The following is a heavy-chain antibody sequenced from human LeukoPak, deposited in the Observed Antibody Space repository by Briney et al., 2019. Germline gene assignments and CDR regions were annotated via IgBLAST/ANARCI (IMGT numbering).Heavy chain of an antibody. V-gene: IGHV4-34*01. CDR1: GGSFSGYY. CDR2: INHSGST. Sequence: PSETLSPTCAVYGGSFSGYYWSWIRQPPGKGLEWVGEINHSGSTNYNSSLKSRVTISVDTSKNQFSLKLSSVTAADTAVYYCARGQVTMVRGVIKSVWFDPWGQGTLVTVSS. CDR3: ARGQVTMVRGVIKSVWFDP. D-gene: IGHD3-10*01. J-gene: IGHJ5*02.